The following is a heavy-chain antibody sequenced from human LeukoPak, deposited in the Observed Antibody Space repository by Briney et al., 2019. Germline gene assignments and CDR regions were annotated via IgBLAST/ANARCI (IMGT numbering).Heavy chain of an antibody. V-gene: IGHV3-30*04. CDR2: ISYDGSNK. Sequence: GGSLRLFCAASGFTFSSYAMHWVRQAPGKGLEWVAVISYDGSNKYYADSVKGRFTISRDNSKNTLYLQMNSLRAEDTAVYYCARDFRAYCGGDCYSGDAFDIWGQGTMVTVSS. D-gene: IGHD2-21*02. CDR3: ARDFRAYCGGDCYSGDAFDI. CDR1: GFTFSSYA. J-gene: IGHJ3*02.